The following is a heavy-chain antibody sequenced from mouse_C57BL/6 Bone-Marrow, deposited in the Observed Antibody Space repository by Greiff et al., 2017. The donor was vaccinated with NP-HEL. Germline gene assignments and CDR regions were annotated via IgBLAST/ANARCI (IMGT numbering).Heavy chain of an antibody. CDR1: GYTFTSYW. V-gene: IGHV1-69*01. D-gene: IGHD2-2*01. Sequence: QVQLQQPGAELVMPGASVKLSCKASGYTFTSYWMHWVKQRPGQGLEWIGEIDPSDSYTNSNQKFKGKSTLTVDKSSSTAYMQLSSLTSEDSAVYYRAMVTGFAYWGQGTLVTVSA. CDR3: AMVTGFAY. J-gene: IGHJ3*01. CDR2: IDPSDSYT.